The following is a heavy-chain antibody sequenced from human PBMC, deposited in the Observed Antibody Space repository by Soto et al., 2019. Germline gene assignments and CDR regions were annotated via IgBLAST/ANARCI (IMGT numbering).Heavy chain of an antibody. CDR3: ARGTVLVTGFDP. CDR2: INHSGST. D-gene: IGHD1-20*01. V-gene: IGHV4-34*01. Sequence: LSLTCAVYGGSFSGYYWSWIRQPPGKGLGWIGEINHSGSTNYNPSLKSRVTISVDTSKNQFSLKLSSVTAADTAVYYCARGTVLVTGFDPWGQGTLVTVSS. J-gene: IGHJ5*02. CDR1: GGSFSGYY.